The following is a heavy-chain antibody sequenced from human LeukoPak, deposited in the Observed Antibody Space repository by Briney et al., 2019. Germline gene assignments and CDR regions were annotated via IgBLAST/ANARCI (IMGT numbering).Heavy chain of an antibody. V-gene: IGHV3-49*04. Sequence: GRSLRLSCTASGLTFGDYAMSWVRQAPGKGLEWVSFIRGKAYGGTTEYAASVKGRFIISRDDSKSIAYLQMNSLKTEDTAVYYCSRVRYCSGRSCYFGAFDIWGQGTMVTVSS. CDR1: GLTFGDYA. J-gene: IGHJ3*02. CDR2: IRGKAYGGTT. CDR3: SRVRYCSGRSCYFGAFDI. D-gene: IGHD2-15*01.